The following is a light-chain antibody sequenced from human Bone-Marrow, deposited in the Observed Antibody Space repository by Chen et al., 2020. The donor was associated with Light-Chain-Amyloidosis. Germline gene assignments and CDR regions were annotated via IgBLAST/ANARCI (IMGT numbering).Light chain of an antibody. CDR1: NIGSTS. CDR3: RVWDRGSDRPV. V-gene: IGLV3-21*02. J-gene: IGLJ3*02. CDR2: DDS. Sequence: SYVLTQPSSVSVAPGQTATIACGGDNIGSTSVHWYQQTRGQAPLLVVYDDSDRPSGIPERLSGSNSGNTSTLTISRVEAGEEADYYCRVWDRGSDRPVFGGGTKLTVL.